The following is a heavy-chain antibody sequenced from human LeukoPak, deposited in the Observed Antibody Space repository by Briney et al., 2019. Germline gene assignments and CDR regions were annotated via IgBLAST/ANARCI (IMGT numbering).Heavy chain of an antibody. J-gene: IGHJ4*02. CDR3: AKDPNGGNSVRS. CDR2: ISYDGSNK. CDR1: GFTFSSYA. V-gene: IGHV3-30-3*01. Sequence: GRSLRLSCAASGFTFSSYAMHWVRQAPGKGLEWVAVISYDGSNKYYADSVKGRFTISRDNSKNTLYLQMNSLRAEDTAVYYCAKDPNGGNSVRSWGQGTLVTVSS. D-gene: IGHD4-23*01.